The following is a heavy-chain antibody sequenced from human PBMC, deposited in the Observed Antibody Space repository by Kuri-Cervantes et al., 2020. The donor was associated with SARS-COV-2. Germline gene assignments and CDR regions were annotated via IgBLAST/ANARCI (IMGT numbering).Heavy chain of an antibody. CDR1: GYTFTGYY. Sequence: ASVKVSCKASGYTFTGYYMHWVRQAPGQGLEWMGWINPNSGGTNYAQKFQGRVTMTRDTSISTAYMELSRLRSDDTAVYYCARDYGDYFNGHYYYYMDVWGKGTTVTVSS. CDR2: INPNSGGT. CDR3: ARDYGDYFNGHYYYYMDV. V-gene: IGHV1-2*02. J-gene: IGHJ6*03. D-gene: IGHD4-17*01.